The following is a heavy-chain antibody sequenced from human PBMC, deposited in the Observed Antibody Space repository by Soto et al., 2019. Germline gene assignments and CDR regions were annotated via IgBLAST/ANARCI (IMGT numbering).Heavy chain of an antibody. CDR1: GASISSGDHF. D-gene: IGHD3-22*01. Sequence: SETLSLTCTVSGASISSGDHFWTWLRQPPGKGLEWIGYIYYSGSTYYNPSLKSRVAMSVDTSKNQFSLTLTSVTAADTAVYYCAREEALIVVPTGGIDYSFDYWGQGTMVTVSS. J-gene: IGHJ4*02. CDR3: AREEALIVVPTGGIDYSFDY. V-gene: IGHV4-30-4*01. CDR2: IYYSGST.